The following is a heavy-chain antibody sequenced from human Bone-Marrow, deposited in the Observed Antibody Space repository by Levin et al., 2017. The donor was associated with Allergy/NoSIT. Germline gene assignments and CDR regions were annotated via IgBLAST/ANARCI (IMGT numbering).Heavy chain of an antibody. CDR2: IWFDGSKE. CDR3: ARNYDFWRGFLAGFETGGLDV. V-gene: IGHV3-33*03. J-gene: IGHJ6*02. D-gene: IGHD3-3*01. Sequence: PGASVKVSCAGSGFSFSGSAMHWVRQAPGKGLEWVAVIWFDGSKEYYADSVKGRFTISRDNSKNTLYLQMNSLRAEDTAVYFCARNYDFWRGFLAGFETGGLDVWGQGTTVTVSS. CDR1: GFSFSGSA.